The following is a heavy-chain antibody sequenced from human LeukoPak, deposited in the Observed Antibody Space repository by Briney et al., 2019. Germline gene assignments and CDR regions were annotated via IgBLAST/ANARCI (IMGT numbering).Heavy chain of an antibody. Sequence: PGGSLRLSCAASGFTFDDYAMHWVRQAPGKGLEWVSGISWNSGSIGYVDSVKGRFTVSRDNANNSLYLQMNSLRAEDTAVYYCVRGGGSFYSWGQGTLVTV. J-gene: IGHJ5*01. CDR3: VRGGGSFYS. CDR2: ISWNSGSI. CDR1: GFTFDDYA. D-gene: IGHD3-10*01. V-gene: IGHV3-9*01.